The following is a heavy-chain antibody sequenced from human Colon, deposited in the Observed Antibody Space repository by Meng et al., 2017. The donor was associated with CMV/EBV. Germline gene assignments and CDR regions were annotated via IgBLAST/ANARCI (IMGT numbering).Heavy chain of an antibody. CDR1: GSTFSDYW. V-gene: IGHV3-7*01. J-gene: IGHJ6*02. CDR2: IKQDGTET. CDR3: ARGRYCSSSSCSYYYYYGMDV. D-gene: IGHD2-2*01. Sequence: GESLKISCAASGSTFSDYWMTWVRQAPGKGLEWVATIKQDGTETFHEDSVKGRFTTSRDNAQTSLYLQMTSLRADDTAVYYCARGRYCSSSSCSYYYYYGMDVWGQGTTVTVSS.